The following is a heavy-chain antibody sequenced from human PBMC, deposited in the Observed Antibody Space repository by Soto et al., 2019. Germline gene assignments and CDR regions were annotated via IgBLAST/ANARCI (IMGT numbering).Heavy chain of an antibody. CDR3: GRTRSDYATGGYYYGMDV. V-gene: IGHV3-74*01. D-gene: IGHD2-8*02. CDR2: INSEGSGT. Sequence: SLRLSCAASGFTFSRYWMHWVRQAPGKGLVWVSRINSEGSGTSYAVSVKGRFTISRDNAKNTLHLQMKSLRAEDTAVYYCGRTRSDYATGGYYYGMDVWGQGTTVTVSS. CDR1: GFTFSRYW. J-gene: IGHJ6*02.